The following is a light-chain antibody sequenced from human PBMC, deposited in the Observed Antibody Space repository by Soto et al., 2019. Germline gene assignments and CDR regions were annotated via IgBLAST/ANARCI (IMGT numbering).Light chain of an antibody. J-gene: IGLJ1*01. CDR1: NSDVGSYNY. CDR2: NVY. V-gene: IGLV2-14*03. Sequence: QSALTRPASVSGSPGQSITISCTGTNSDVGSYNYVSWHQQHPGKAPKLMIYNVYDRPSGISNRFSGSKSGNTASLTISGLQGEDEADYYCSSYTISRTYVFGTGTKVTVL. CDR3: SSYTISRTYV.